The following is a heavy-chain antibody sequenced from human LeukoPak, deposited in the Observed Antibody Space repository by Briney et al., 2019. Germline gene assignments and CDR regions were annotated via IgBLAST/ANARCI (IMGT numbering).Heavy chain of an antibody. Sequence: ASVKVSCKASGYTFTNSYIHWVRQAPGQGLEWMGWINSNRGGTNYAQKFQGRVTMTRDTSISTAYMELRSVRSDDTAVYYCARDHGDDAFDIWGPGTMVTVSS. D-gene: IGHD3-3*01. CDR3: ARDHGDDAFDI. CDR1: GYTFTNSY. CDR2: INSNRGGT. V-gene: IGHV1-2*02. J-gene: IGHJ3*02.